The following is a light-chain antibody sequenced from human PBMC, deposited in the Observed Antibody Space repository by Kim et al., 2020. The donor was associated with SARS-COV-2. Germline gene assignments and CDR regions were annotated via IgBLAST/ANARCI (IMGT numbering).Light chain of an antibody. J-gene: IGLJ2*01. CDR1: SRDVGVYNY. CDR2: DVS. Sequence: GHSVTSSCTGPSRDVGVYNYLSWYQTHPGKAPNLMIYDVSKRPSGVPDRFSGSKSGNTASLTVSGLQAEDEADYYCSSYAGSNNLVFGGGTQLTVL. V-gene: IGLV2-8*01. CDR3: SSYAGSNNLV.